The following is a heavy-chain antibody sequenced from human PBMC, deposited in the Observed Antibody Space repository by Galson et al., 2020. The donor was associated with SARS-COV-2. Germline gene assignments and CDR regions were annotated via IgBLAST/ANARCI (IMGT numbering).Heavy chain of an antibody. Sequence: GGSLRLSCAASGFTFSSYEMTWVRQAPGKGLEWVSYISATGDTIYYADSVKGRFTISRDNAKNSLYLQMNSLRAEDTAVYYCARDRTNYFDYWGQGTLVTVSS. J-gene: IGHJ4*02. CDR2: ISATGDTI. CDR3: ARDRTNYFDY. V-gene: IGHV3-48*03. CDR1: GFTFSSYE. D-gene: IGHD1-1*01.